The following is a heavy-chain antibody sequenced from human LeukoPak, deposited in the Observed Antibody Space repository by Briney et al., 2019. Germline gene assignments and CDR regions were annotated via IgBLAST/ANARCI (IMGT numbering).Heavy chain of an antibody. D-gene: IGHD3-22*01. V-gene: IGHV4-39*01. CDR2: IYYSGST. CDR1: GGSISSSSYY. CDR3: ARLYYYDSSGYYYVGGSFDY. J-gene: IGHJ4*02. Sequence: SETLSLTCTVSGGSISSSSYYWGWIRQPPGKGLEWIGTIYYSGSTYYNPSLKSRVTISVDTSKNQFSLKLSSVPAADTAVYYCARLYYYDSSGYYYVGGSFDYWGQGTLVTVSS.